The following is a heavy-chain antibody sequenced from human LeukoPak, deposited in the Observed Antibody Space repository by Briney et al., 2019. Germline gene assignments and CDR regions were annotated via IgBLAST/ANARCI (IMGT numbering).Heavy chain of an antibody. CDR3: ATDFYDST. CDR2: IRSNSDGGAI. Sequence: GGSLRLSCATSGFNFDNAWMNWVRKAPGKGLEWVGRIRSNSDGGAIDYAAPVKGRFALSRDDSKNTLYLQMNSLQTEDTAMYYCATDFYDSTWGQGTLVTVSS. CDR1: GFNFDNAW. D-gene: IGHD2/OR15-2a*01. J-gene: IGHJ5*02. V-gene: IGHV3-15*07.